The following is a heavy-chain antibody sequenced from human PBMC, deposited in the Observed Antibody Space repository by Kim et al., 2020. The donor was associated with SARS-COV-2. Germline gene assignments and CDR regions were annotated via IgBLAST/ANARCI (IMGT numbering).Heavy chain of an antibody. V-gene: IGHV1-24*01. Sequence: ASVKVSCKVSGYTLTELSMHWVRQTPGKGLEWMGSLDPQYGETIYAQKFQGRVTMTEDTSTDTAYLELSSLRSEDTAVYYCATESFFGVVIYALYFWGQGTLVTVSS. CDR2: LDPQYGET. D-gene: IGHD3-3*01. J-gene: IGHJ4*02. CDR1: GYTLTELS. CDR3: ATESFFGVVIYALYF.